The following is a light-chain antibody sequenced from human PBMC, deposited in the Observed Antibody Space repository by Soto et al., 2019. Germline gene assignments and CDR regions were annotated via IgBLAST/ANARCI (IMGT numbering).Light chain of an antibody. CDR1: SGHSSYA. J-gene: IGLJ2*01. Sequence: QPVLTQSPSASASLGASVNLTCTLSSGHSSYAIAWHQQQPEKGPRYLMKFDSDGTHTKGDGIPGRFSGSSSGAERYLTISSLQSEDEADYYCQTWDTGTVVFGGGTKLTVL. CDR3: QTWDTGTVV. V-gene: IGLV4-69*01. CDR2: FDSDGTH.